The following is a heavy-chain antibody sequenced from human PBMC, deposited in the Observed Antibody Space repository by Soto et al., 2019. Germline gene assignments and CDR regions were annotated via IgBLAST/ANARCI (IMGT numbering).Heavy chain of an antibody. J-gene: IGHJ4*02. CDR1: GGSVSSGGYS. D-gene: IGHD6-19*01. CDR2: IYHSGST. V-gene: IGHV4-30-2*01. Sequence: QLQLQESGSGLVKPSQSLSLTYAVSGGSVSSGGYSWSCIRQPPGKGLEWIGYIYHSGSTYYNPSLKSRVTISVDRTKNQFSLQLSSVTAADTAVYYCASAGGLGSVAADYWGQGTLVTVSS. CDR3: ASAGGLGSVAADY.